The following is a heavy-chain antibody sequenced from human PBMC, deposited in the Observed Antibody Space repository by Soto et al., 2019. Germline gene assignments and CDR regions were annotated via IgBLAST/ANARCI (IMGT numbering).Heavy chain of an antibody. V-gene: IGHV5-51*01. J-gene: IGHJ5*02. CDR3: ARSPCTSCYWFDP. CDR2: IYPGDSDT. D-gene: IGHD2-2*01. CDR1: GYSFTSYW. Sequence: PGESLKISCKGSGYSFTSYWIGWVRQMPGKGLEWMGIIYPGDSDTRYSTSFQGQVTISADKSISTAYLQWSSLKASDTAMYYCARSPCTSCYWFDPWGQGTLVTVSS.